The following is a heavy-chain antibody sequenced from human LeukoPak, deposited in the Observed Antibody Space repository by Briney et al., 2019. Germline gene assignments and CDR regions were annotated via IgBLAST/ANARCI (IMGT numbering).Heavy chain of an antibody. CDR2: ISGVGYST. CDR1: GFTFNNYA. CDR3: AKISREGATTGPGGLGNFDY. Sequence: GGSLRLSCAASGFTFNNYAMSWVRQAPGRGLEWVSAISGVGYSTYYADSVKGRFTISRDNSKNTLYLQMNSLRAEDTAIYYCAKISREGATTGPGGLGNFDYWGQGTLVTVST. V-gene: IGHV3-23*01. D-gene: IGHD1-26*01. J-gene: IGHJ4*02.